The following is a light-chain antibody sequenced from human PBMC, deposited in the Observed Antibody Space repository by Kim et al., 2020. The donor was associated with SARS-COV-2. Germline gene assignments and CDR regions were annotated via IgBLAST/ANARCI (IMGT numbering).Light chain of an antibody. J-gene: IGKJ2*03. V-gene: IGKV3-11*01. CDR1: QSVGSS. CDR3: QQRTNWSYS. CDR2: DTS. Sequence: CLSPGERATLTCRARQSVGSSLAWYQQKPGQAPRLLIYDTSNRAPGIPARFSGSGYGTDFTLTISSLEPEDFAVYYCQQRTNWSYSFGQGTKLEI.